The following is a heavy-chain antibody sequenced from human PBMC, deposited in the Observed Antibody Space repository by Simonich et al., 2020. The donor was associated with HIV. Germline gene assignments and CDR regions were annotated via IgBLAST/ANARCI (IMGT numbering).Heavy chain of an antibody. V-gene: IGHV3-33*01. J-gene: IGHJ4*02. D-gene: IGHD6-6*01. CDR3: ASSNIASRRPLY. CDR2: IWYDGRNK. CDR1: GFTFSTYG. Sequence: QVQLVESGGGVVQPGRSRRLSCAAPGFTFSTYGMHWVRQAQGKGVEYGEKIWYDGRNKYYADSVKGRFTISRDNSKNTLYLQMNSLRAEDTAVYYCASSNIASRRPLYWGQGTLVTVSS.